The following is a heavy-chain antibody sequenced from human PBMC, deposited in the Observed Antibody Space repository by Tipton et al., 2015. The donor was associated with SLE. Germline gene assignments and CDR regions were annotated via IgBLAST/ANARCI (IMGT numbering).Heavy chain of an antibody. D-gene: IGHD4-17*01. CDR1: GGSVSSGSYY. J-gene: IGHJ3*02. CDR3: ARGGTVTGASDI. Sequence: TLSLTCTVSGGSVSSGSYYWSWIRQPPGKGLEWIGYIYYSGSISYNPSLKSRVTISVDTSKNQFSLKLSSVTAADTAVYYCARGGTVTGASDIWGQGTMVTVSS. V-gene: IGHV4-61*01. CDR2: IYYSGSI.